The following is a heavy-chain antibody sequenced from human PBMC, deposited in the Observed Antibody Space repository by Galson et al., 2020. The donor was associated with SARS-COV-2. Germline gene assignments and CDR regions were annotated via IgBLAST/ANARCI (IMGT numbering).Heavy chain of an antibody. D-gene: IGHD1-26*01. V-gene: IGHV3-30*04. CDR2: ISYDGSNK. Sequence: GGSLRLSCAASGFTFSSYAMHWVRQAPGKGLEWVAVISYDGSNKYYADSVKGRFTISRDNSKNTLYLQMNSLRAEDTTVYYCARDHSGSYYGAFDIWGQGTMVTVSS. J-gene: IGHJ3*02. CDR3: ARDHSGSYYGAFDI. CDR1: GFTFSSYA.